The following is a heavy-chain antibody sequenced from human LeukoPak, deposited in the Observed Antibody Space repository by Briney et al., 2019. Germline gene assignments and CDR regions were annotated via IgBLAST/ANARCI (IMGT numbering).Heavy chain of an antibody. CDR2: ISGSGGST. V-gene: IGHV3-23*01. Sequence: PGGSLRLSCAASGFTFSSYGMHWVRQAPGKGLEWVSAISGSGGSTYYADSVKGRFTISRDNSKNTLYLQMNSLRAEDTAVYYCVPHTIFGGDDYWGQGTLDTVSS. J-gene: IGHJ4*02. D-gene: IGHD3-3*01. CDR1: GFTFSSYG. CDR3: VPHTIFGGDDY.